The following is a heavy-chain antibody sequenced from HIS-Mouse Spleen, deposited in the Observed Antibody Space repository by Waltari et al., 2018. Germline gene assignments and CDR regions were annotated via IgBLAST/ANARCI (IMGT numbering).Heavy chain of an antibody. CDR2: INPNSGGT. CDR1: GYTFTGYY. D-gene: IGHD3-22*01. CDR3: ARGRYYYDSSGYYGY. J-gene: IGHJ4*02. V-gene: IGHV1-2*02. Sequence: QVQLVQSGAEVKKPGASVKVSCKASGYTFTGYYMPWVRQAPGQGLEWMGWINPNSGGTNYAQKFQGRVTMTRDTSISTAYMELSRLRSDDTAVYYCARGRYYYDSSGYYGYWGQGTLVTVSS.